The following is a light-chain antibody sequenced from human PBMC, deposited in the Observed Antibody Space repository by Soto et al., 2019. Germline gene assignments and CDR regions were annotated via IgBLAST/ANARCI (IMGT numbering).Light chain of an antibody. CDR1: QSIGSY. CDR2: AAF. V-gene: IGKV1-39*01. Sequence: DIQITQSPSSLSASVGDRVTITCRARQSIGSYGNWYQQKAGKPHKLLIYAAFSLQTGAQSMFSSSASGTDITLTIRSRQPEESATYYCQQSYSTPPTFGQGTKVDIK. CDR3: QQSYSTPPT. J-gene: IGKJ1*01.